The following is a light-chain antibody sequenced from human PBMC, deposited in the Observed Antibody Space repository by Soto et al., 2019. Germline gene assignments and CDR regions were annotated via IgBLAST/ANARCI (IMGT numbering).Light chain of an antibody. J-gene: IGKJ4*01. CDR1: HIVSSY. V-gene: IGKV3-11*01. CDR3: QQRSNWPLS. CDR2: DAS. Sequence: EIVLTQSPATLSLSPGERATLSCRASHIVSSYLAWYQQKPGQAPRLLIYDASNRAPGIPARFSGSGSGTYFTLTISSLEPEDFAVYYCQQRSNWPLSFGGGTKVEIK.